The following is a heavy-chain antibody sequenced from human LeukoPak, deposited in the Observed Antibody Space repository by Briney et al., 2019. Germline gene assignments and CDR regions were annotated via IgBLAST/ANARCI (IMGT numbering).Heavy chain of an antibody. CDR3: ARLKPGPIVPWFDP. J-gene: IGHJ5*02. V-gene: IGHV1-8*01. CDR1: GYTFTSYD. CDR2: MNPNSGNT. D-gene: IGHD2-8*01. Sequence: ASVKVSCKASGYTFTSYDINWVRQATGQGLEWMGWMNPNSGNTGYAQKFQGRVSMTRNTSISTAYMELSSLRSEDTAVYYCARLKPGPIVPWFDPWGQGTLVTVSS.